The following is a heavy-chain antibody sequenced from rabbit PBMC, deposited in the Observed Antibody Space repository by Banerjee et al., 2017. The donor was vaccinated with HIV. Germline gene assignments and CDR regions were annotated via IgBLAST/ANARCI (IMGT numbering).Heavy chain of an antibody. D-gene: IGHD8-1*01. CDR1: GLDFSSGYD. J-gene: IGHJ4*01. V-gene: IGHV1S40*01. Sequence: QSLEESGGDLVQPGASLTLSCKASGLDFSSGYDMCWVRQAPGKGLEWIACIWTSTSGTWYASWAKGRLTISKTSSTTVTLQMTSLTAADTATYFCARSAGSSDRFNLWGQGTLVTVS. CDR3: ARSAGSSDRFNL. CDR2: IWTSTSGT.